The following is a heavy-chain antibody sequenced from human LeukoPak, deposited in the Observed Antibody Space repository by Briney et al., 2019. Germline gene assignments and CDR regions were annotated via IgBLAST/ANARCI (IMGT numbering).Heavy chain of an antibody. J-gene: IGHJ4*02. CDR3: AKDKGSSSWLLDY. D-gene: IGHD6-13*01. V-gene: IGHV3-23*01. CDR1: GFTFSSYA. CDR2: ISGSGGST. Sequence: RGSLRLSCAASGFTFSSYAMSWVRPAPGKGLEWVSAISGSGGSTYYADSVKGQFTISRDNSKNTLYLQMNSLRAEDTAVYYCAKDKGSSSWLLDYWGQGTLVTVSS.